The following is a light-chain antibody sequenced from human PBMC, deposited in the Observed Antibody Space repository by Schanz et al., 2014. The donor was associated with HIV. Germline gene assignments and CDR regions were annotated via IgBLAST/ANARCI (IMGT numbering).Light chain of an antibody. V-gene: IGLV2-8*01. Sequence: QSALTQPPSASGSAGQSVTISCTGISSDVPAYNYVSWYQQHPGKAPKLMIYEVTKRPSGVPDRFSGSKSGNTASLTVSGLQAEDEGDYYCQSYDSSLSGVVFGGGTKLTVL. CDR2: EVT. CDR1: SSDVPAYNY. J-gene: IGLJ2*01. CDR3: QSYDSSLSGVV.